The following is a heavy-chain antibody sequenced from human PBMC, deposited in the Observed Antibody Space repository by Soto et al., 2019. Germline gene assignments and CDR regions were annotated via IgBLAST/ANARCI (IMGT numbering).Heavy chain of an antibody. CDR1: GFTFSSYS. Sequence: GGSLRLSCAASGFTFSSYSMNWVRQAPGKGLEWVSSISSSSSYIYYADSVKGRFTISRDNAKNSLYLQMNSLRAEDTAVYYCARDLPVTYYCGSGTPLDIWGQGTMVTVSS. V-gene: IGHV3-21*01. D-gene: IGHD3-10*01. J-gene: IGHJ3*02. CDR2: ISSSSSYI. CDR3: ARDLPVTYYCGSGTPLDI.